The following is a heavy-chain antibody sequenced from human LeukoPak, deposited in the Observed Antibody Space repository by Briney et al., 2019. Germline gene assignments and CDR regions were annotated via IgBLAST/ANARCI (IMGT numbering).Heavy chain of an antibody. Sequence: SETLSLTCAGYGESFTDYFWSWIRQTPDKGLEWIGEIFHSGTGNYNPSLKSRVTIPVDKSNNQFSLRLTSVTAADTAVYYCARISNWFDPWGQGTLVTVSS. V-gene: IGHV4-34*12. CDR2: IFHSGTG. J-gene: IGHJ5*02. CDR1: GESFTDYF. CDR3: ARISNWFDP.